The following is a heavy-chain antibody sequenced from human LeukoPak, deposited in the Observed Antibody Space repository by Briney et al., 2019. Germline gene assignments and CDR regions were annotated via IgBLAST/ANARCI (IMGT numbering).Heavy chain of an antibody. Sequence: PSETLSLTCTVSGGSISSSSYYWGWIRQPPGKGLEWIGSIYYSGSTYYNPSLKSRVTISVDTSKNQFSLKLSSVTAADTAVYYCARDGGLGGYYDSSGYYNAFDIWGQGTMVTVSS. CDR1: GGSISSSSYY. CDR3: ARDGGLGGYYDSSGYYNAFDI. V-gene: IGHV4-39*07. D-gene: IGHD3-22*01. J-gene: IGHJ3*02. CDR2: IYYSGST.